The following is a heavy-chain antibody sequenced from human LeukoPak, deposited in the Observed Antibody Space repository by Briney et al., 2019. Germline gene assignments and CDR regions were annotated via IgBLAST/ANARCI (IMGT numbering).Heavy chain of an antibody. CDR1: GFTFSSYW. CDR3: AREVIASAGTMIYYYYMDV. J-gene: IGHJ6*03. Sequence: PGGSLRLSCAASGFTFSSYWMHWVRQAPGKGLVWVSRINSDGSSTSYADSVKGRFTISRDNAKNTLYLQMNSLRAEDTAVYYCAREVIASAGTMIYYYYMDVWGKGTTVTISS. CDR2: INSDGSST. V-gene: IGHV3-74*01. D-gene: IGHD6-13*01.